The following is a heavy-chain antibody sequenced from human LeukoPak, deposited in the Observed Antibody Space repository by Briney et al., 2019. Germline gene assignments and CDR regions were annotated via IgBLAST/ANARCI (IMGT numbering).Heavy chain of an antibody. J-gene: IGHJ4*02. Sequence: GGSLRLSCAASGFTFSSYWMHWVRQAPGKGLVWVSHINGDGSTTSYADSVKGRFTISRDNAKNTVYLQMNSLKAEDTAVYYCAKGGSSSPRSTFDYWGQGTLLTVSS. CDR3: AKGGSSSPRSTFDY. CDR2: INGDGSTT. V-gene: IGHV3-74*01. D-gene: IGHD6-13*01. CDR1: GFTFSSYW.